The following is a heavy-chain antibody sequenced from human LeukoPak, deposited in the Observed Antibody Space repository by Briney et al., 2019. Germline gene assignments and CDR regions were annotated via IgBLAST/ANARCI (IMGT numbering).Heavy chain of an antibody. Sequence: GGSLRLSCAASGFRFGSDWMTWVRRAPGKGLEWVANINPDGNEKYYVDSVKGRFTISRDNGKNSLYLQLNSLRAEDTAVYYCARYYDPAVGDAFDIWGQGTMVTVSS. V-gene: IGHV3-7*01. CDR1: GFRFGSDW. CDR2: INPDGNEK. D-gene: IGHD3-16*01. J-gene: IGHJ3*02. CDR3: ARYYDPAVGDAFDI.